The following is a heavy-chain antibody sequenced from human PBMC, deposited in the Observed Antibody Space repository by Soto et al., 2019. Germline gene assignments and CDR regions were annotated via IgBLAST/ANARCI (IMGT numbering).Heavy chain of an antibody. J-gene: IGHJ6*02. D-gene: IGHD1-1*01. CDR3: ARDGERDTGLNFYYYLHSMDA. V-gene: IGHV1-18*04. CDR1: GYTFTTYG. Sequence: QVQLVQSGGEVRKPGASVKVSCKASGYTFTTYGISWVRQAPGQGLEWMGWISPYNGTTKYAEKFQGEMTMTTDTATSTAYMDLRSLRSDDTAVYYCARDGERDTGLNFYYYLHSMDAWGQVTRVTVSS. CDR2: ISPYNGTT.